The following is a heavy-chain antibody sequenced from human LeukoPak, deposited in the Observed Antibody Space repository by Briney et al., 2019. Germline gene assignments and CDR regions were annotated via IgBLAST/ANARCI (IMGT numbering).Heavy chain of an antibody. Sequence: PSETLSLTCTVSGGSISSYYWSWIRQPAGKGPEWIGRIYTSGSTNYNPSLKSRVTMSVDTSKNQFSLKLSSVTAADTAVYYCGRDLDARYSSSRYGMDVWGQGTTVTVSS. CDR2: IYTSGST. D-gene: IGHD6-13*01. CDR3: GRDLDARYSSSRYGMDV. J-gene: IGHJ6*02. V-gene: IGHV4-4*07. CDR1: GGSISSYY.